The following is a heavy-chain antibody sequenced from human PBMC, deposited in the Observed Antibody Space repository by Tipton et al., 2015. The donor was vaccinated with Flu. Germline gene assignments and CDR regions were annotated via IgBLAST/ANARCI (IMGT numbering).Heavy chain of an antibody. CDR2: INQDGSEK. V-gene: IGHV3-7*01. CDR1: DFNFRHYW. Sequence: SLRLSCVVSDFNFRHYWMSWVRQAPGKGLEWVANINQDGSEKHYVDSVKGRFTISRDNAKNSLYLQMDSLRVEDTAVYYCARVSRNWFDPWGQGTLVTVSP. CDR3: ARVSRNWFDP. J-gene: IGHJ5*02.